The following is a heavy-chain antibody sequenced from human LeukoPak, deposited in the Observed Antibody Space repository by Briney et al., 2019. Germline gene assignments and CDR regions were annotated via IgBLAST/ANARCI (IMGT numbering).Heavy chain of an antibody. Sequence: ASVKGSCKASGYTFTSYYMHWVRQAPGQGLEWMGIINPSGGSTSYAQKFQGRVTMTRDTSTSTVYMELSSLRSEDTAVYYCARVGFWSGYPGGRGMDVWGQGTTVTVSS. CDR1: GYTFTSYY. V-gene: IGHV1-46*01. CDR3: ARVGFWSGYPGGRGMDV. J-gene: IGHJ6*02. D-gene: IGHD3-3*01. CDR2: INPSGGST.